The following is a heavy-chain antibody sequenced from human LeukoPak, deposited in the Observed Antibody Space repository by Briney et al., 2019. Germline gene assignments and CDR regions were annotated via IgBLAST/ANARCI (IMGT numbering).Heavy chain of an antibody. CDR1: GFTFSSYA. Sequence: PRGSLRLSCAASGFTFSSYAMHWVRQAPGKGLEWVAVISYDGSNKYYADSVKGRFTISRDNSKNTLYLQMNSLRAEDTAVYYCARDGDFWSGYYRHYYMDVWGKGTTVTVSS. CDR2: ISYDGSNK. D-gene: IGHD3-3*01. CDR3: ARDGDFWSGYYRHYYMDV. J-gene: IGHJ6*03. V-gene: IGHV3-30*01.